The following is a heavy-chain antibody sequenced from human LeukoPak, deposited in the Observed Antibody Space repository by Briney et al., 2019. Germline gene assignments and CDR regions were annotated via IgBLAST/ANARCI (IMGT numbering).Heavy chain of an antibody. V-gene: IGHV4-4*07. CDR3: ARGGRWLQLGWFDP. D-gene: IGHD5-24*01. CDR1: GGYISSYY. CDR2: IYTSGST. Sequence: SETLSLTCTVSGGYISSYYWSWIRQPAGKGLEWIGRIYTSGSTNYNPSLKSRVTMSVDTSKNQFSLQLNSVTPEDTAVYYCARGGRWLQLGWFDPWGQGTLVTVSS. J-gene: IGHJ5*02.